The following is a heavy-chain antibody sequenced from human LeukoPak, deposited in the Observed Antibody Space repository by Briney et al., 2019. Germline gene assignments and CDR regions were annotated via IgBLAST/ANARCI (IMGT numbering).Heavy chain of an antibody. Sequence: ASVNVSCKASGYTFTSYDINWVRQATGQGLEGMGWMNPNSGNTGYAQKCQGRVTMTRNTSISTAYMELSSLRSEDRAVYYCARAPAMVRGVIPSAGSSDYYYMDVWGKGTTVTVSS. CDR3: ARAPAMVRGVIPSAGSSDYYYMDV. CDR1: GYTFTSYD. J-gene: IGHJ6*03. D-gene: IGHD3-10*01. CDR2: MNPNSGNT. V-gene: IGHV1-8*01.